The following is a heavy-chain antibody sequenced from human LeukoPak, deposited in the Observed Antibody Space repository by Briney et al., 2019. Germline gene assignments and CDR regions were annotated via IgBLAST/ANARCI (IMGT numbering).Heavy chain of an antibody. J-gene: IGHJ4*02. Sequence: KPSETLSLTCTVSGGSVSSGRYYWSWIRQPPGKGLEWIGYFYYSGSTNYNPPLKTRVTISVDTSKNQFSLKVSSVTAADTAVYYCARKRTGDQGYYFDYWGQGTLVTVSS. V-gene: IGHV4-61*01. CDR1: GGSVSSGRYY. D-gene: IGHD1-1*01. CDR2: FYYSGST. CDR3: ARKRTGDQGYYFDY.